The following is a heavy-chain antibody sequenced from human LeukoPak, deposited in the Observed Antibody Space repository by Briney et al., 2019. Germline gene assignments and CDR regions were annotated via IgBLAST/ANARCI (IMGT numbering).Heavy chain of an antibody. CDR1: GFTFSSYA. V-gene: IGHV3-23*01. J-gene: IGHJ4*02. CDR2: ISGSGGST. Sequence: GGSLRLSCAASGFTFSSYAMSWVRQAPGKGLEWVSTISGSGGSTYYADSVRGRFTISRDNSKNTLSLQMISLRAEDTAVYYCGKMGPRYFDWSVDFWGQGTLVTVSS. CDR3: GKMGPRYFDWSVDF. D-gene: IGHD3-9*01.